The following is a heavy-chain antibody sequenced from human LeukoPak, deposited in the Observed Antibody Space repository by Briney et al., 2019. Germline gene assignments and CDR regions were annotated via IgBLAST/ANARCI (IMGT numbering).Heavy chain of an antibody. Sequence: ASVKVSCKASAYTFTGYYMHWVRQAPGQGLEWMGWIYPNSGGTNYAQKFQGRVTMTRDTSISTAYMELSRLRSDDTAVYYCARDGKEQWLVPKSMLVRPYYFDYWGQGTLVTVSS. D-gene: IGHD6-19*01. CDR1: AYTFTGYY. CDR3: ARDGKEQWLVPKSMLVRPYYFDY. V-gene: IGHV1-2*02. CDR2: IYPNSGGT. J-gene: IGHJ4*02.